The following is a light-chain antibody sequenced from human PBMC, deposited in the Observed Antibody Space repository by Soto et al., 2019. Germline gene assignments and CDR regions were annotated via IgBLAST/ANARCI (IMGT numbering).Light chain of an antibody. V-gene: IGKV3-15*01. Sequence: EVVMTQSPATLSVSPGGRATLSCRASESLSSNLAWYQQKPGQAPRLLIYGASTRGTGIPARFSGSGSGTEFTLIISSLQSEDFAVYYCQQYSDWPPTFGRGTKVDIK. CDR3: QQYSDWPPT. J-gene: IGKJ1*01. CDR1: ESLSSN. CDR2: GAS.